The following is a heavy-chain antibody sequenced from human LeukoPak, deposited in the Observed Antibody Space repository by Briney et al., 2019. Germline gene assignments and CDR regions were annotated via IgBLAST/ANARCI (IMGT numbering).Heavy chain of an antibody. CDR3: ARSTWCGGDCYPDY. CDR1: GFTLSSYG. CDR2: IWYDGTNK. J-gene: IGHJ4*02. V-gene: IGHV3-33*08. D-gene: IGHD2-21*02. Sequence: PGGSLRLSCAASGFTLSSYGMHWVRQAPGKGLEWVALIWYDGTNKYYADSVGGRFTISRNNSNNTLYLQINSLRAEDTAVYYCARSTWCGGDCYPDYWGQGTLVTVSS.